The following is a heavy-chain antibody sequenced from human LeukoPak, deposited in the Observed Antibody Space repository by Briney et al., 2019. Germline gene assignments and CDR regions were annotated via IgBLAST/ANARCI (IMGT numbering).Heavy chain of an antibody. J-gene: IGHJ4*02. Sequence: GGSLRLSCAASGFTFSSYAMPWVRQAPGKGLEWVAVISYDGSNKYYADSVKGRFTISRDNSKKTLYLQMNSLRAEDTAVYYCAREPGYDSSGYSRFDYWGQGTLVTVSS. V-gene: IGHV3-30*04. CDR1: GFTFSSYA. CDR2: ISYDGSNK. CDR3: AREPGYDSSGYSRFDY. D-gene: IGHD3-22*01.